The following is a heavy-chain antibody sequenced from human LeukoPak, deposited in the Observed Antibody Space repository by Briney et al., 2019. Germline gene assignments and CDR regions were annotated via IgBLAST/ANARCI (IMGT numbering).Heavy chain of an antibody. Sequence: SETLSLTCTVSGGSISSSSYYWGWIRQPPGKGLEWIGSIYYSGSTYYNLSLKSRITISLDTSKNQFSLKLSSVTAADTAVYYCARERKNYGDYDFDYWGQGTLVTVSS. CDR1: GGSISSSSYY. D-gene: IGHD4-17*01. CDR2: IYYSGST. CDR3: ARERKNYGDYDFDY. J-gene: IGHJ4*02. V-gene: IGHV4-39*07.